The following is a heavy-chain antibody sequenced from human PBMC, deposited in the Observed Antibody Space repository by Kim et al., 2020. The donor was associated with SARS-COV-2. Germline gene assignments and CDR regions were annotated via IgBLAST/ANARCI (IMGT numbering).Heavy chain of an antibody. D-gene: IGHD1-26*01. Sequence: ASVKVSCKTSGYTFSNHYIHWVRQAPGQGLEWMGLINPSGGGTTYAQKFQGTVTMTTDTSRTTVYMQLSSLRSEDTAVYYCARDNGLAEGGWGEWFEPWGQGTLVIVSS. CDR1: GYTFSNHY. J-gene: IGHJ5*02. CDR3: ARDNGLAEGGWGEWFEP. CDR2: INPSGGGT. V-gene: IGHV1-46*01.